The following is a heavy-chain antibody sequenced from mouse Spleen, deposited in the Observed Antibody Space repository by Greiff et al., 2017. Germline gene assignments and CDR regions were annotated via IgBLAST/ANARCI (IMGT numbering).Heavy chain of an antibody. Sequence: VMLVESGPGLVQPSQSLSITCTVSGFSLTSSGVHWVRQSPGKGLEWLGVIWSGGSTDYNAAFISRLSISKDNSKSQVFFKMNSLQADDTAIYYCARNWDYGSSGWYFDVWGAGTTVTVSS. CDR3: ARNWDYGSSGWYFDV. V-gene: IGHV2-2*01. CDR1: GFSLTSSG. J-gene: IGHJ1*01. CDR2: IWSGGST. D-gene: IGHD1-1*01.